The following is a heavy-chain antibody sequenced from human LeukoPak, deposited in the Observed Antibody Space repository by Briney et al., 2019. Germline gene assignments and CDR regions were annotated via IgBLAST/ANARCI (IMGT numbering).Heavy chain of an antibody. CDR3: ATDQRHAFDC. CDR2: IRTTAEGAKYA. Sequence: GGSLRLSCAPSGFSFTDYPMNWVRQAPREGLEWISNIRTTAEGAKYAYSADSVKARVTISRDDGKNTLYLHMTSLRDDDTAVYYCATDQRHAFDCWGQGSLVTVSS. D-gene: IGHD1-1*01. J-gene: IGHJ4*02. V-gene: IGHV3-48*02. CDR1: GFSFTDYP.